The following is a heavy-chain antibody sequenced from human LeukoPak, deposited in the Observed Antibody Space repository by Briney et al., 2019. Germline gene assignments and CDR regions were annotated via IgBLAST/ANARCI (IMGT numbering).Heavy chain of an antibody. CDR1: GGSTSSYY. V-gene: IGHV4-59*01. D-gene: IGHD6-19*01. J-gene: IGHJ4*02. CDR2: IYYSGST. CDR3: ARGAVGSGSSGWYGPGGYYFDY. Sequence: SETLSLTCTVSGGSTSSYYWSWIRQPPGKGLEWIGYIYYSGSTNYNPSLKSRVTISVDTSKNQFSLKLSSVTAADTAVYYCARGAVGSGSSGWYGPGGYYFDYWGQGTLVTVSS.